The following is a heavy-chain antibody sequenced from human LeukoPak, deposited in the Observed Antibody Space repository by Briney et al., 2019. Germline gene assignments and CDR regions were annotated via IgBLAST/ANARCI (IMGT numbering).Heavy chain of an antibody. V-gene: IGHV1-8*03. CDR2: MNPNSGNT. J-gene: IGHJ6*03. CDR1: GYTFTSYD. Sequence: GASVKVSCKASGYTFTSYDINWVRQATGQGLEWMGWMNPNSGNTGYAQKFQGRVTITRNTSISTAYMELSSLRSEDTAVYYCARAAVAVESYYYYMDVWGKGTTVTVSS. D-gene: IGHD6-19*01. CDR3: ARAAVAVESYYYYMDV.